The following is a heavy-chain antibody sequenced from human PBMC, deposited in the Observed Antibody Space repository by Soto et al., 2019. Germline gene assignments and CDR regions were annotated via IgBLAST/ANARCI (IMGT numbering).Heavy chain of an antibody. V-gene: IGHV1-18*04. D-gene: IGHD3-22*01. J-gene: IGHJ4*02. Sequence: ASVKVSYKASGYTFTSYGISWVRQAPGQGLEWMGWISAYNGNTNYAQKLQGRVTMTTDTSTSTAYMELRSLRSDDTAVYYCARDRKIYYDSSGYSFDYWGQGTRVTVSS. CDR3: ARDRKIYYDSSGYSFDY. CDR2: ISAYNGNT. CDR1: GYTFTSYG.